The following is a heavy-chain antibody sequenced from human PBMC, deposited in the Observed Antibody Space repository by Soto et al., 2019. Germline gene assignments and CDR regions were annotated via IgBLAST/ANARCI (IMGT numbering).Heavy chain of an antibody. J-gene: IGHJ4*02. CDR1: ASSISGYY. Sequence: PSETLSLTCTLSASSISGYYLSWFRQPPGKRLEWIGYIYYTGSTNYNPSLRSRVTISIDTSKNQFSLQLGSVTAADTGVYLCARYPRLDCWGQGTLVTVFS. CDR3: ARYPRLDC. CDR2: IYYTGST. V-gene: IGHV4-59*08.